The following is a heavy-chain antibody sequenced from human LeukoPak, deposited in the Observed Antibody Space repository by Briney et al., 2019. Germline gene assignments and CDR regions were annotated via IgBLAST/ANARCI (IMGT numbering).Heavy chain of an antibody. CDR3: ARGEEELSLSDRYYFDY. D-gene: IGHD3-16*02. Sequence: GGSLRLSCAASGFTFCSYWMSWVRQAPGKGRGWVANIKQDGSEKYYVDSVKGRFTISRDNAKNSLYLQMNSLRAEDTAAYYCARGEEELSLSDRYYFDYWGQGTLVTVSS. CDR2: IKQDGSEK. J-gene: IGHJ4*02. V-gene: IGHV3-7*01. CDR1: GFTFCSYW.